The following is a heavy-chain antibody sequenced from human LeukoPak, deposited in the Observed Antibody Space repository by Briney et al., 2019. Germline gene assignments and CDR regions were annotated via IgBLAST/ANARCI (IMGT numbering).Heavy chain of an antibody. V-gene: IGHV3-30-3*01. CDR2: ISYDGSNK. CDR1: GFTFSSYA. CDR3: ATGQQLGGGFDY. J-gene: IGHJ4*02. Sequence: GRSLRLSCAASGFTFSSYAMHWVRQAPGKGLEWVAVISYDGSNKYYADSVKGRFTISRDNSKNTLYLQMNSLRAEDTAVYYCATGQQLGGGFDYWGQGTLVTVSS. D-gene: IGHD6-13*01.